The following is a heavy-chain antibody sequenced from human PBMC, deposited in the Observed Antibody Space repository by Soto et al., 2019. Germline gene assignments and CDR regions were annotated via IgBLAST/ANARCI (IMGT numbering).Heavy chain of an antibody. CDR2: MNPNSGNT. Sequence: QVQLVQSGAEVKKPGASVKVSCKASGYTFTSYDINWVRQATGQGLEWMGWMNPNSGNTGYAQKFQGRVTMTRNTSISPADMELSSLRSEYAAVYYCARDGAVAGEIDYLGRGTLVTVSS. D-gene: IGHD6-19*01. J-gene: IGHJ4*02. CDR3: ARDGAVAGEIDY. V-gene: IGHV1-8*01. CDR1: GYTFTSYD.